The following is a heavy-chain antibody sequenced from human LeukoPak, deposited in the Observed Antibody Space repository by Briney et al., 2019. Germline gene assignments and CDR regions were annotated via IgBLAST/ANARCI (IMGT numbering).Heavy chain of an antibody. J-gene: IGHJ5*02. CDR1: GFTFSSYS. V-gene: IGHV3-21*01. D-gene: IGHD6-19*01. Sequence: GGSLRLSCAASGFTFSSYSMNWVRQAPGKGLEWVSSISSSSSYIYYADSVKGRFTISRDNAKNSLYLQMNSLRAEDTAVYYCARVAKQWLVRGWFDPWGQGTLVTVSS. CDR2: ISSSSSYI. CDR3: ARVAKQWLVRGWFDP.